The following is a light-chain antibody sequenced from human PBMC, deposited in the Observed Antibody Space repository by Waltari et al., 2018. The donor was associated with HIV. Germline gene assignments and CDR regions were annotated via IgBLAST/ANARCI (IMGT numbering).Light chain of an antibody. CDR2: GAS. CDR1: QSLGGK. J-gene: IGKJ4*01. Sequence: EIVMTQSPATLSVSPGEKTSLSCMASQSLGGKLAWYQQKPGQAPRLLIYGASTRATGIPARFSGSGSGTEFTLTISSLQSEDSGVYYCQQYNNWPPVTFGGGTKVEIK. CDR3: QQYNNWPPVT. V-gene: IGKV3-15*01.